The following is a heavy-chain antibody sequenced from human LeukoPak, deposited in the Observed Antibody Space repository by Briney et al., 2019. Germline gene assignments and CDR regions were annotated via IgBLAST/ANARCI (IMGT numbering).Heavy chain of an antibody. J-gene: IGHJ6*03. D-gene: IGHD4-11*01. CDR2: IIPIFGTA. Sequence: ASVKVSCKASGGTFSSYAISWVRQASGQGLEWMGGIIPIFGTANYAQKFQGRVTITTDESTGTAYMELSSLRSEDTAVYYCARSTNDYSNYDRLENYYYYYMDVWGKGTTVTVSS. CDR3: ARSTNDYSNYDRLENYYYYYMDV. CDR1: GGTFSSYA. V-gene: IGHV1-69*05.